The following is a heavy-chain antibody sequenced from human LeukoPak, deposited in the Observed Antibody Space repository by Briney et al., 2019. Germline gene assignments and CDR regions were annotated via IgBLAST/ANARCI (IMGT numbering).Heavy chain of an antibody. D-gene: IGHD3-22*01. Sequence: GRSLRLSCAASGFTFSSYGMHWVRQAPGKGLEWVAVIWYDGSNKYYADSVKGRFTISRDNSKNTLYLQMNSLRAEDTAVYYCAKEGGTMIVNDAFDIWGQGTMVTVSS. J-gene: IGHJ3*02. CDR1: GFTFSSYG. CDR3: AKEGGTMIVNDAFDI. V-gene: IGHV3-33*06. CDR2: IWYDGSNK.